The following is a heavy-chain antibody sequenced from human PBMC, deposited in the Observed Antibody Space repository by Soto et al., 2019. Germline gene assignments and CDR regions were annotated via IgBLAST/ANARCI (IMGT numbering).Heavy chain of an antibody. CDR2: ISGSGGST. Sequence: SLRLSCAASGFTFSSYAMSWVRQAPGKGLEWVSAISGSGGSTYYADSVKGRFTISRDNSKNTPYLQMNSLRAEDTAVYYCAKGETDLWSGYYEYNWFDPWGQGTLVTVSS. CDR1: GFTFSSYA. J-gene: IGHJ5*02. V-gene: IGHV3-23*01. CDR3: AKGETDLWSGYYEYNWFDP. D-gene: IGHD3-3*01.